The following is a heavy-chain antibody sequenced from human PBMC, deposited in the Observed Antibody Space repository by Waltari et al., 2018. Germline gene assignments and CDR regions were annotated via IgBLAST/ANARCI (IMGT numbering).Heavy chain of an antibody. D-gene: IGHD2-21*01. CDR2: INPNGGST. V-gene: IGHV1-46*01. CDR3: ASDTGALWMDV. CDR1: EYTFTSSY. J-gene: IGHJ6*02. Sequence: QVQLVQSGAEVKKPGASVKISCKTSEYTFTSSYVHWVRQAPGQGLEGMGIINPNGGSTIYAQKFQGRVTMNRETSTSTVYMELSSLRSEDTAVYYCASDTGALWMDVWGQGTTVTVSS.